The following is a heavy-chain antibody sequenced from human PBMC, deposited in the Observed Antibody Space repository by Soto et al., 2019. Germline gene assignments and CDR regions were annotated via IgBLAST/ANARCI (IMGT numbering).Heavy chain of an antibody. V-gene: IGHV3-23*01. J-gene: IGHJ4*02. CDR2: IGGSGGST. D-gene: IGHD5-12*01. Sequence: GGSLRLSCAASGFTFSSYAMSWVRQAPGKGLEWVSAIGGSGGSTYYADSVKGRFTISRDNSKNTLYLQMNSLRAEDTAVYYCAKGSDIVATFPHYFDYWGQGTLVTVSS. CDR3: AKGSDIVATFPHYFDY. CDR1: GFTFSSYA.